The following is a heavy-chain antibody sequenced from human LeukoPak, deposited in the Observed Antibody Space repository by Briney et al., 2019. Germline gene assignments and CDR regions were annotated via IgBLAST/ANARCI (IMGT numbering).Heavy chain of an antibody. D-gene: IGHD6-19*01. CDR2: IIPIFGTA. CDR1: GGTFSTYA. V-gene: IGHV1-69*01. CDR3: ARGMDQGSGWLPDY. J-gene: IGHJ4*02. Sequence: SVKVSCKASGGTFSTYAISWVRQAPGQGLEWMGGIIPIFGTANYAQKFQGRVTITADESTSTAYMELSSLRSEDTAVYYCARGMDQGSGWLPDYWGQGTLVTVSS.